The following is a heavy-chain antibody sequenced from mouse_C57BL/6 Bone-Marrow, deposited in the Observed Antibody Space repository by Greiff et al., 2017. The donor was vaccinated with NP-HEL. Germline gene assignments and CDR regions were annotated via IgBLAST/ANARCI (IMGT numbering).Heavy chain of an antibody. CDR2: INPYNGGT. D-gene: IGHD1-1*01. CDR3: APLFYYGSSFWYFDV. CDR1: GYTFTDYY. Sequence: VQLQQSGPVLVKPGASVKMSCKASGYTFTDYYMNWVKQSHGKSLEWIGVINPYNGGTSYNQKFKGKATLTVDKSSSTAYMELNSLTSEDSAVYYCAPLFYYGSSFWYFDVWGTGTTVTVSS. J-gene: IGHJ1*03. V-gene: IGHV1-19*01.